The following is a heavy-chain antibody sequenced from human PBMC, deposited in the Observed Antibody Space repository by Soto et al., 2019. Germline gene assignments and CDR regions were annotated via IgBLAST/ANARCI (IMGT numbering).Heavy chain of an antibody. CDR2: ISGSSRYT. J-gene: IGHJ4*02. CDR3: ARHTSGWHYYDY. V-gene: IGHV3-11*06. CDR1: GFNFSDHY. Sequence: GGSLRLSCAASGFNFSDHYMNWIRQAPGKGLEWVSYISGSSRYTNFADSVKGRFTISRDSAKNSLYLQMNSLRAEDTAVYYCARHTSGWHYYDYWGQGTPVTVSS. D-gene: IGHD6-19*01.